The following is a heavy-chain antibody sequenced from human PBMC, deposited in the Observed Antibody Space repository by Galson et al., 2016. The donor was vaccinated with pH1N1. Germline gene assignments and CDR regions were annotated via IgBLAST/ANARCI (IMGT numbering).Heavy chain of an antibody. V-gene: IGHV3-7*01. CDR1: GFTFSSYW. D-gene: IGHD6-13*01. Sequence: SLSLSCAASGFTFSSYWMTWVRQAPGKGLEWVANIKQDGSEKYCVDSVKGRFTISRDNAKNSVYLQMNSLRAEDTAVYYCVRAIGAAGSYWGQGTLVTVSS. CDR3: VRAIGAAGSY. CDR2: IKQDGSEK. J-gene: IGHJ4*02.